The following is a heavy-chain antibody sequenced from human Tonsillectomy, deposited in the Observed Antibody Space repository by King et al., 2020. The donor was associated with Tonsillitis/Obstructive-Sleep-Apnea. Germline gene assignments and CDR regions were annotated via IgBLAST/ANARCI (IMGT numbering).Heavy chain of an antibody. V-gene: IGHV3-49*04. Sequence: VQLVESGGGLVQPGRSLRLSCTASGFTFGDYAMSWVRQAPGKGLXWXGXXRXKAXGGTTEYAASVKGRFTISRDDSKSIAYMQMNSLKTEDTAVYYCTRGARPYAFDMWGQGTMVTVSS. CDR1: GFTFGDYA. CDR2: XRXKAXGGTT. J-gene: IGHJ3*02. D-gene: IGHD6-6*01. CDR3: TRGARPYAFDM.